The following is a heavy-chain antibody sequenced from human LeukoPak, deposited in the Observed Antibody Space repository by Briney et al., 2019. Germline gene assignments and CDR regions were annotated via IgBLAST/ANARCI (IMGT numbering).Heavy chain of an antibody. D-gene: IGHD4-17*01. Sequence: SETLSLTCTVSGGSISSSSYYWGWIRQPPGKGLEWIGSIYYSGSTYYNPSLKSRVTISVDTSKNQFSLKLSSVTAADTAVYYCARQTYGDWRFDPWGQGTLVTVSS. V-gene: IGHV4-39*01. J-gene: IGHJ5*02. CDR1: GGSISSSSYY. CDR2: IYYSGST. CDR3: ARQTYGDWRFDP.